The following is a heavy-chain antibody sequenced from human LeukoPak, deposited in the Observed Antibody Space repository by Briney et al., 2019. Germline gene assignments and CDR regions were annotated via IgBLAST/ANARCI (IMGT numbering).Heavy chain of an antibody. V-gene: IGHV4-59*02. CDR3: ARVDPNGYSDY. J-gene: IGHJ4*02. CDR2: IYNSGT. Sequence: SETLSLTCTVSGYSVNYDYWSWIRQPPGKGLQWIGYIYNSGTIYNPSLKNRVTISLDTSKNQFSLKVSSVSGADTGVYYCARVDPNGYSDYWGQGTLVTVSS. D-gene: IGHD2-8*01. CDR1: GYSVNYDY.